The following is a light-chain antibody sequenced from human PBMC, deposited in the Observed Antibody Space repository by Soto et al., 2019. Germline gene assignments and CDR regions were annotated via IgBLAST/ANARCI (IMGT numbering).Light chain of an antibody. V-gene: IGLV2-11*01. J-gene: IGLJ3*02. CDR3: CSYAGSYTWV. CDR1: SSDVGDYNY. Sequence: QSALTQPRSVSGSPGQSVTISCTGTSSDVGDYNYVSWYQQHPGKAPKLLIYAFNMRPSGVPDRFSGSKSGNTASLTISGLQAEDEADYSCCSYAGSYTWVFGGGTKLTVL. CDR2: AFN.